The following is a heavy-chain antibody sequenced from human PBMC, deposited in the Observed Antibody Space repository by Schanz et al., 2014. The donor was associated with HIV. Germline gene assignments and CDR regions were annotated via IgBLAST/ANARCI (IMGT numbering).Heavy chain of an antibody. D-gene: IGHD6-13*01. CDR1: GFTFNDYY. CDR3: AREKDLGYSSTLGF. V-gene: IGHV3-11*01. J-gene: IGHJ4*02. CDR2: ISDTGTTT. Sequence: VQLVESGGGLVQPGGSLRLSCAASGFTFNDYYMTWIRQAPGKGLEWVSYISDTGTTTYYADSVNGRFTISRDNAKNSMFLQMNSLRGEDTGVYYCAREKDLGYSSTLGFWGQGTLGTVSS.